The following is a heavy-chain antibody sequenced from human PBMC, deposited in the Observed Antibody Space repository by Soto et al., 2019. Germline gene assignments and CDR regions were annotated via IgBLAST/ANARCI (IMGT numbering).Heavy chain of an antibody. D-gene: IGHD3-10*01. CDR2: ISAYNGNA. CDR3: ARDRPSEYYYGSGSDYYGMDV. Sequence: ASVKVSCKASGYTFTSYGISWVRQAPGQGLEWMGWISAYNGNANYAQKLQGRVTMTTDTSTSTAYMELRSLRSDDTAVYYCARDRPSEYYYGSGSDYYGMDVWGQGTTVTVSS. V-gene: IGHV1-18*04. J-gene: IGHJ6*02. CDR1: GYTFTSYG.